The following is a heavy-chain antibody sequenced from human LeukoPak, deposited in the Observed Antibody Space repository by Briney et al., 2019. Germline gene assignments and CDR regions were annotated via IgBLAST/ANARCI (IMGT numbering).Heavy chain of an antibody. Sequence: GSSVKVSCKASGGTFSSYAISWVRQAPGQGLEWMGRIIPILGIANYAQKFQGRVTITADKSTSTAYMELSSLRSEDTAVYYCARGYATMIVVEYYFDYWGQGTLVTVSS. CDR2: IIPILGIA. V-gene: IGHV1-69*04. J-gene: IGHJ4*02. CDR1: GGTFSSYA. CDR3: ARGYATMIVVEYYFDY. D-gene: IGHD3-22*01.